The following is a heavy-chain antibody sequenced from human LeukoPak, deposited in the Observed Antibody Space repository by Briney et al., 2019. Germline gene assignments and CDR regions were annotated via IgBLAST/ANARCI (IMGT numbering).Heavy chain of an antibody. J-gene: IGHJ5*02. CDR3: ARSLITDFWSGSPADP. CDR2: IYYSGST. D-gene: IGHD3-3*01. CDR1: GGSISSYY. V-gene: IGHV4-59*01. Sequence: PSETLSLTCTVSGGSISSYYWSWIRQPPGKGLEWIGYIYYSGSTNYNPSLKSRVTISVDTSKNQFSLKLSSVTAADTAVYYCARSLITDFWSGSPADPWGQGTLVTVSS.